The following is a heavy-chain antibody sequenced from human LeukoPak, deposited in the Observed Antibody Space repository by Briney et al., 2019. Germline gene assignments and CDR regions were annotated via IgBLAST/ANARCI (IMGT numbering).Heavy chain of an antibody. V-gene: IGHV3-48*02. J-gene: IGHJ4*02. CDR1: GFTFSSYS. CDR3: ARGLPSTSRIKILLDY. D-gene: IGHD2/OR15-2a*01. Sequence: GGSLRLSCAASGFTFSSYSMNWVRQAPGKGLEWVSYSSSSSSTIYYADSVKGRFTISRDNAKNSLYLQMNSLRDEDTAVYFCARGLPSTSRIKILLDYWGQGTLVTVSS. CDR2: SSSSSSTI.